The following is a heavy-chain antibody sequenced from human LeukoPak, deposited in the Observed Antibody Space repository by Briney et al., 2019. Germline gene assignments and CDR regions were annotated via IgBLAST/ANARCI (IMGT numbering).Heavy chain of an antibody. Sequence: GGSLRLSSAAAGFGLSSYWMSWVGQGPGQGLECVANMNHDGGEKSYMDSMKGRFTISRDNAKNTLYLQMNSLRAEDTAIYYCVRDEGSGTYWLWGQGTLVIDSS. J-gene: IGHJ4*02. CDR1: GFGLSSYW. D-gene: IGHD3-10*01. V-gene: IGHV3-7*03. CDR2: MNHDGGEK. CDR3: VRDEGSGTYWL.